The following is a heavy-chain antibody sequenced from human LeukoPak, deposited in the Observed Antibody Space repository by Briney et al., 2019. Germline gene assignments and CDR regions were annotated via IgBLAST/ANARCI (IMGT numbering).Heavy chain of an antibody. V-gene: IGHV3-53*01. CDR1: GFTLSSNY. D-gene: IGHD6-13*01. CDR2: IYSGGST. J-gene: IGHJ2*01. CDR3: ATARIAAARYFDL. Sequence: PGGSLRLSCAASGFTLSSNYMSWVRQAPGKGLEGVSVIYSGGSTYYADSVKGRFTISRDNSKNTLYLQMNSLRAEDTAVYYCATARIAAARYFDLWGRGTLVTVSS.